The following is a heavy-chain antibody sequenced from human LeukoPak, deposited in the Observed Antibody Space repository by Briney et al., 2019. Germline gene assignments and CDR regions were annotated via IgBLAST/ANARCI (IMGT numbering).Heavy chain of an antibody. CDR3: TRVPREAMAL. CDR2: MKPKSGYT. J-gene: IGHJ3*01. CDR1: GYTFITHD. V-gene: IGHV1-8*01. Sequence: GASVKVSCKASGYTFITHDINWVRQATGQGLEWMGYMKPKSGYTRYAQKFQGRVTMTRDTSASTAYMELSGLGSEDSAVYYCTRVPREAMALWGQGTTVTVSS. D-gene: IGHD2-8*01.